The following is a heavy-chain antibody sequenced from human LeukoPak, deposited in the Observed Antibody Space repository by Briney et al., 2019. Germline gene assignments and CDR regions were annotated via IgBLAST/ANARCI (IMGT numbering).Heavy chain of an antibody. CDR3: ASLRSYDYYYYGLDV. CDR1: GFTLSNYW. J-gene: IGHJ6*02. V-gene: IGHV3-7*01. Sequence: GGSLRLSCAAAGFTLSNYWMSWVRQAPGKGLEWVANIKKDGSEKYYVDSVKGRFTISRDNAKNSLYLEMDSLSAEDTAVYYCASLRSYDYYYYGLDVWGQGTTVTVSS. D-gene: IGHD1-26*01. CDR2: IKKDGSEK.